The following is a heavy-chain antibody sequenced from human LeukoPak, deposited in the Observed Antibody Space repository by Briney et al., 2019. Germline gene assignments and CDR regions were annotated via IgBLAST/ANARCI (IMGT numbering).Heavy chain of an antibody. D-gene: IGHD6-19*01. CDR1: GFTFSSYA. Sequence: PGGSLTLSCPASGFTFSSYAMSWVRQAPGKGLEWVAAISGSGGSTYYADSVKGRFTISRDNSKNTLYLHMNSLRAEDTAVYYCAKFSSGWTQRDSFDYWGQGTLVTVSS. CDR3: AKFSSGWTQRDSFDY. J-gene: IGHJ4*02. CDR2: ISGSGGST. V-gene: IGHV3-23*01.